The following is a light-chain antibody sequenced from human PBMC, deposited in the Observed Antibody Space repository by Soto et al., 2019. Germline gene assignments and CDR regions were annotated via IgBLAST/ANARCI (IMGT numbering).Light chain of an antibody. V-gene: IGKV1-39*01. J-gene: IGKJ1*01. Sequence: DIRMTQSPSSLSASVGERVTITCRASQSISSYLNWYQQKPGKAPKLLIYAASSLQSGVPSRFSGSGSGTDFTLTISSLQPEDFATYYCQKSYSTPLKFGQGTKVDIK. CDR3: QKSYSTPLK. CDR2: AAS. CDR1: QSISSY.